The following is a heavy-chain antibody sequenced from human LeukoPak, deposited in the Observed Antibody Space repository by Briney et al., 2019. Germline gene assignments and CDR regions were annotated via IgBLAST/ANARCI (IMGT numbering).Heavy chain of an antibody. J-gene: IGHJ4*02. V-gene: IGHV4-4*07. Sequence: SETLSLTCTVSGGSISSYYWSWIRQPAGKGLEWIGRIYTSGSTNYNPSLKSRVTMSVDTSKNQFSLKLSSVTAADTAVYYCAVTYGSGSYYPFDYWGQGTLVTVSS. CDR1: GGSISSYY. CDR2: IYTSGST. D-gene: IGHD3-10*01. CDR3: AVTYGSGSYYPFDY.